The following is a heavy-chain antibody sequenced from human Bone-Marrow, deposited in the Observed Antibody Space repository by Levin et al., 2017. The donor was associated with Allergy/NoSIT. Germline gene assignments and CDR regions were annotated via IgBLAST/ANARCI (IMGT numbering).Heavy chain of an antibody. CDR1: GFNFPEYG. D-gene: IGHD4/OR15-4a*01. V-gene: IGHV3-49*04. Sequence: GGSLRLSCTTSGFNFPEYGMTWVRQAPGKGLQWVGFIRSTPHGGTTEYAASGKGRFSISRDDYKSIAYMQMDRLRIEDTGIYYCSNDYGEFRAWVDPWGQGILVPVSS. CDR3: SNDYGEFRAWVDP. CDR2: IRSTPHGGTT. J-gene: IGHJ5*02.